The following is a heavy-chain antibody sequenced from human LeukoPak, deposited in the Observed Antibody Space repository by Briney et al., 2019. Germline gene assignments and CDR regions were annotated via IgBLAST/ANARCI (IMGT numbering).Heavy chain of an antibody. CDR1: GGTFSSYA. CDR3: ARTRILTGYYVLDY. V-gene: IGHV1-69*04. J-gene: IGHJ4*02. Sequence: SVKVSCKASGGTFSSYAISWVRQAPGQGLEWMGRIIPILGIANYAQKFQGRVTITADKSTSTAYMELSSLRSEDTAVYYCARTRILTGYYVLDYWGQGTLVTVSS. CDR2: IIPILGIA. D-gene: IGHD3-9*01.